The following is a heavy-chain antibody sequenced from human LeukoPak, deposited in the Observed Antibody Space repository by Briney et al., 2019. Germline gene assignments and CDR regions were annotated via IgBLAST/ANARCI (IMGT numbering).Heavy chain of an antibody. D-gene: IGHD6-13*01. Sequence: PSETLSLTCAIYGGSFSGYYWSWIRRPPGKGLKWIGEINHSGSTNYNPSLKSRVTISVDTSKNQFSLKLSSVTAADTAVYYCAREAPSSWCRDYYYYMDVWGKGTTVTFSS. CDR3: AREAPSSWCRDYYYYMDV. V-gene: IGHV4-34*01. CDR1: GGSFSGYY. CDR2: INHSGST. J-gene: IGHJ6*03.